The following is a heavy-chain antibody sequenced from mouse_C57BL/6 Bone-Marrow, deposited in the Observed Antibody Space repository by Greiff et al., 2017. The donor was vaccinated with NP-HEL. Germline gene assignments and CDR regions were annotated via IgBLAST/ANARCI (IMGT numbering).Heavy chain of an antibody. V-gene: IGHV1-18*01. CDR2: INPNNGGN. J-gene: IGHJ2*01. D-gene: IGHD4-1*01. CDR1: GYTFTDYN. Sequence: VQLQQSGPELVKPGASVKIPCKASGYTFTDYNMDWVKQSHGKSLEWIGDINPNNGGNIYNQKFKGKATLTVDKSSSTAYMELRSLTSEDTAVYYCAREGPGTHFDYWGQGTTLTVSS. CDR3: AREGPGTHFDY.